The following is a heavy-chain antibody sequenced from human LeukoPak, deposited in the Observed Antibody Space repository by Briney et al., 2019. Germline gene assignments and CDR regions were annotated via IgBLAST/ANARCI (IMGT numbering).Heavy chain of an antibody. D-gene: IGHD6-13*01. J-gene: IGHJ6*03. CDR1: GGSISSSTYS. V-gene: IGHV4-39*01. Sequence: PSETLSLTCTVSGGSISSSTYSWGWIRQPPGKGLEWIGSIYYSGSAYYNPSLKSRVTISVDTPKNQFSLRLSSVTAADTAVYHCARHVAAAYHMDVWGRGTTVTVSS. CDR3: ARHVAAAYHMDV. CDR2: IYYSGSA.